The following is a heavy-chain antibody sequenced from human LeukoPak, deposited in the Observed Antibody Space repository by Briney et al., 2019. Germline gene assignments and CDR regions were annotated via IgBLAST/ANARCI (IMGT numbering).Heavy chain of an antibody. J-gene: IGHJ3*02. D-gene: IGHD3-22*01. V-gene: IGHV1-69*13. Sequence: SVKVSCKASGGTFSSYAISWVRQAPGQGLEWMGEIIPIFGTANYAQKFQGRVTITADESTSTAYMELSSLRSEDTAVYYCARDWVYYYDSSGQGSHAFDIWGQGTMVTVSS. CDR3: ARDWVYYYDSSGQGSHAFDI. CDR1: GGTFSSYA. CDR2: IIPIFGTA.